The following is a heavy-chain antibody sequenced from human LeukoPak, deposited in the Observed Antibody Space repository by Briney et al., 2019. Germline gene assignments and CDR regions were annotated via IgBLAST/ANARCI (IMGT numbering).Heavy chain of an antibody. J-gene: IGHJ4*02. CDR3: ATSSDAPGNY. CDR2: ISYDGSNK. D-gene: IGHD2-2*01. CDR1: GFTVSSNY. Sequence: GGSLRLSCAASGFTVSSNYMSWVRQAPGKGLEWVAVISYDGSNKYYADSVKGRFTISRDNSKNTLYLQMNSLRAEDTAVYYCATSSDAPGNYWGQGTLVTVSS. V-gene: IGHV3-30-3*01.